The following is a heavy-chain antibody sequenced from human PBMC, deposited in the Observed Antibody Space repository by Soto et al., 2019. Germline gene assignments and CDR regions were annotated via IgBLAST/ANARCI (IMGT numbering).Heavy chain of an antibody. J-gene: IGHJ4*02. CDR2: IYYSGST. Sequence: SETLSLTCTVSGGSISSSSYYWGWIRQPPGKGLEWIGSIYYSGSTYYNPSLKSRVTISVDTSKNLFSLKLNSVTAADSAVYFCVRLEGLATISYYFDFWGPGALVTVSS. CDR3: VRLEGLATISYYFDF. V-gene: IGHV4-39*01. D-gene: IGHD6-19*01. CDR1: GGSISSSSYY.